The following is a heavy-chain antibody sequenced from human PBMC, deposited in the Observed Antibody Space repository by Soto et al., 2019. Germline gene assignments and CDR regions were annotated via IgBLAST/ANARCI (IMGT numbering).Heavy chain of an antibody. CDR2: IDPSDSYT. CDR3: ARGDVTFGSIVGFDR. V-gene: IGHV5-10-1*01. D-gene: IGHD2-15*01. J-gene: IGHJ3*02. CDR1: GYPFSYYW. Sequence: GQSLNPCCKVTGYPFSYYWISLARQMPGKGLEWMGKIDPSDSYTTYSPSLQGHVTISADKSISTAFLRWTSLKSSDTAMYYCARGDVTFGSIVGFDRWGKGKMVTVS.